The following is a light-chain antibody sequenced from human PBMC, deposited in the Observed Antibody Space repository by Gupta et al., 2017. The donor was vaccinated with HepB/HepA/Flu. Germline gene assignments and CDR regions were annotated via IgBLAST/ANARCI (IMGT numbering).Light chain of an antibody. J-gene: IGKJ4*01. CDR1: QSLLYSSNSKNY. Sequence: DIVMTQSPAFLAVSLGESSSINCKSSQSLLYSSNSKNYLAWYQQKPGQAPRLLIYWASTRESGIPDRISGSGSGTDFTLTISSLQPEDVAVYYCQQYYSNPITFGGGTKVEIK. V-gene: IGKV4-1*01. CDR3: QQYYSNPIT. CDR2: WAS.